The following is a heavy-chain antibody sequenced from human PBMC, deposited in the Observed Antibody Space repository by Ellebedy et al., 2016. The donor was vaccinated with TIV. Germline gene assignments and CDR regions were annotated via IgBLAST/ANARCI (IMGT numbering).Heavy chain of an antibody. D-gene: IGHD5-24*01. J-gene: IGHJ5*02. CDR2: IYHSGST. CDR3: AREVRRWLLTRYWWFDP. Sequence: SETLSLTXAVSGGSISSSNWWSWVRQPPGKGLEWIGEIYHSGSTNYNPSLKSRVTISVDKSKNQFSLKLSSVTAADTAVYYCAREVRRWLLTRYWWFDPWGQGTLVTVSS. CDR1: GGSISSSNW. V-gene: IGHV4-4*02.